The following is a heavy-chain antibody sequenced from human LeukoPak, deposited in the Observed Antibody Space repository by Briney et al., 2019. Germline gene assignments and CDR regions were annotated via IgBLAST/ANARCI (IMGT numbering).Heavy chain of an antibody. CDR1: GFTFSSYG. D-gene: IGHD3-9*01. J-gene: IGHJ4*02. V-gene: IGHV3-30*02. CDR2: IRYDGSNK. CDR3: AKDPGILTGYYTGYFNY. Sequence: QPGGSLRLSCAASGFTFSSYGMHWVRQAPGKGLEWVAFIRYDGSNKYYADSVKGRFTISRDNSKNTLYLQMNSLRAEDTAVYYCAKDPGILTGYYTGYFNYWGQGTLVTVSS.